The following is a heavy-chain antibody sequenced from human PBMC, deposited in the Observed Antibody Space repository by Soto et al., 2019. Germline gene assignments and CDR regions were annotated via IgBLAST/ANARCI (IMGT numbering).Heavy chain of an antibody. V-gene: IGHV4-30-4*01. CDR2: IYYSGST. J-gene: IGHJ4*02. CDR3: ARAFDYDFWSDYPAYFDY. CDR1: GGSISSGDYY. D-gene: IGHD3-3*01. Sequence: QVQLQESAPGLVKPSQTLSLTCTVSGGSISSGDYYWSWIRQPPGKGLEWIGYIYYSGSTYYNPSNKSQVTISVDTAKSQYSLKLSSVSAADTAVYYGARAFDYDFWSDYPAYFDYWGQGTLVTVSS.